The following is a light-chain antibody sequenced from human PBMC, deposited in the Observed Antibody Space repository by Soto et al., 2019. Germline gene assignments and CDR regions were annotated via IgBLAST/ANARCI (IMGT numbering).Light chain of an antibody. V-gene: IGKV1-39*01. CDR1: QSISNF. J-gene: IGKJ4*01. CDR3: QQYYNSVLT. Sequence: IQLTQSPSSLSSSLGDRVTITCRASQSISNFLNWVQHKPGNAPKVLISAASTLQSGVPPRFSGSESGTDFTLTISSLKPEDSESYYCQQYYNSVLTFGGGTKVDIK. CDR2: AAS.